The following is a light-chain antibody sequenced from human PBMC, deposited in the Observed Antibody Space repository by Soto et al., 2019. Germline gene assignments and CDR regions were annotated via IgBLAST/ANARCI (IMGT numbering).Light chain of an antibody. J-gene: IGLJ3*02. CDR1: SSNIGTGYD. Sequence: QAVVTQPPSVSGAPGQRLTISCTGSSSNIGTGYDVHWYQQLPGTAPKLLMYDNNNRPSGVPDRFSGSRSVTSASLAITGLQAEDEADYYCQSYDSSLSAVVFGGGTKLTVL. CDR2: DNN. V-gene: IGLV1-40*01. CDR3: QSYDSSLSAVV.